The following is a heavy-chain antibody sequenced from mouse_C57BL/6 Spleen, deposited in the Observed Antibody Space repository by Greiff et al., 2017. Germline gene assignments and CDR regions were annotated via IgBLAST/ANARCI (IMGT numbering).Heavy chain of an antibody. CDR1: GYTFTGYW. V-gene: IGHV1-9*01. CDR2: IVPGSGST. D-gene: IGHD2-3*01. J-gene: IGHJ2*01. CDR3: ARRNEGYYVRYDY. Sequence: VQLQQSGAELMKPGASVKLSCKATGYTFTGYWIEWVKQRPGHGLEWIGEIVPGSGSTKYNEKVKGKATFTADTSSNTAYMQLSSLTTEDSAIYNCARRNEGYYVRYDYWGQGTTLTVSS.